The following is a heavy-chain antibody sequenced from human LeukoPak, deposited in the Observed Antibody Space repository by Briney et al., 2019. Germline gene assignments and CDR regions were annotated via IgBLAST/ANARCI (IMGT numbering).Heavy chain of an antibody. Sequence: PSETLSLTCAVYGGSFSGYYWSWIRQPPGKGLEWIGEINHSGSTNYNPSLKSRVTISVDTSKNQFSLKLTSVTAADTAVYYCARPGAIRLDPWGQGTLVTVSS. CDR3: ARPGAIRLDP. V-gene: IGHV4-34*01. D-gene: IGHD7-27*01. CDR2: INHSGST. CDR1: GGSFSGYY. J-gene: IGHJ5*02.